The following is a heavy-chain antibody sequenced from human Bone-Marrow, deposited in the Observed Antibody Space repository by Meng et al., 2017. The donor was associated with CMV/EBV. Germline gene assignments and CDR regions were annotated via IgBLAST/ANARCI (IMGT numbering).Heavy chain of an antibody. J-gene: IGHJ5*02. V-gene: IGHV4-59*01. Sequence: SETLSLTCTVSGGSMNTFYWSWIRQPPGKGLEFIGNVYYTGSTNYNPTLKSRVTISVDTSKNQLSLKLTSMSAADTAVYDCARGRWCAKGVCTWDHNYFGPWGQGTLVTVSS. D-gene: IGHD2-8*01. CDR3: ARGRWCAKGVCTWDHNYFGP. CDR2: VYYTGST. CDR1: GGSMNTFY.